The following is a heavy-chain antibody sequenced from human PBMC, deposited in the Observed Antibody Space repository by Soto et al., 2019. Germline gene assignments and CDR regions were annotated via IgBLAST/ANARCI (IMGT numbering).Heavy chain of an antibody. D-gene: IGHD3-10*01. CDR1: GYTFTGYY. Sequence: ASVKVSCKASGYTFTGYYMHWVRQAPGQGLEWMGWINPNSGGTNYAQKFQGWVTMTRDTSISTAYMELSRLRSDDTAVYYCARASNYGSGSYYKNYGMDAWGQGTTVTVSS. V-gene: IGHV1-2*04. CDR2: INPNSGGT. CDR3: ARASNYGSGSYYKNYGMDA. J-gene: IGHJ6*02.